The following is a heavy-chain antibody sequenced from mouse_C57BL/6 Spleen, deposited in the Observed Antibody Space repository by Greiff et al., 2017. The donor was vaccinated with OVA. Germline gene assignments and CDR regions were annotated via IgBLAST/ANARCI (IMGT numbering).Heavy chain of an antibody. CDR1: GFNIKDDY. CDR3: TTRLLPYYFDY. J-gene: IGHJ2*01. CDR2: IDPENGDT. V-gene: IGHV14-4*01. Sequence: EVQLQQSGAELVRPGASVKLSCTASGFNIKDDYMHWVKQRPEQGLEWIGWIDPENGDTEYASKFQGKATITADTSSNTAYLQLSSLTSEDTAVYYCTTRLLPYYFDYWGQGTTLTVSS. D-gene: IGHD1-2*01.